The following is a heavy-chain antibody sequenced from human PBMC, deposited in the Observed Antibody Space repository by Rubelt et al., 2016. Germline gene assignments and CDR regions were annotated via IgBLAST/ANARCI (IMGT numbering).Heavy chain of an antibody. CDR1: GYTFTGYY. CDR3: AGFAIGGHSSGYLFDY. D-gene: IGHD3-22*01. CDR2: INPNRGGT. Sequence: QVQLVQSGAEVKKPGASVKVSCKASGYTFTGYYMHWVRQAPGQGLEWMGWINPNRGGTNYAQKLKGGVTMTSDTSNSTADMELSRLGADDTVGDYWAGFAIGGHSSGYLFDYWGQGTLVTVSS. V-gene: IGHV1-2*02. J-gene: IGHJ4*02.